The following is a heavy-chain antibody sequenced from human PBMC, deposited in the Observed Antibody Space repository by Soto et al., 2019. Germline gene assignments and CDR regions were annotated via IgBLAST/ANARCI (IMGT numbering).Heavy chain of an antibody. J-gene: IGHJ4*02. Sequence: SETLSLTCTVSGGSISSRTYYWGWIRQPPGKGLEWIGSIYYSGSTYYNPSLKSRVTISVDTSKNQFSLKLSSVTAADTAVYYCARRMSGSYSYYFDYWGQGTLVTVS. V-gene: IGHV4-39*01. D-gene: IGHD1-26*01. CDR2: IYYSGST. CDR1: GGSISSRTYY. CDR3: ARRMSGSYSYYFDY.